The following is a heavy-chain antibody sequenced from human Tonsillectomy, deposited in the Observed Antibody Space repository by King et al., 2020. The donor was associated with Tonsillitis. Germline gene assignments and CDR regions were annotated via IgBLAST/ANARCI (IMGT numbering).Heavy chain of an antibody. V-gene: IGHV5-51*01. Sequence: QLVQSGAEVKKPGESLKISCKGSGYSFTSYWIGWVRQMPGKGLEWMGIIYPGDSDTRYSPSFQGQVTISAEKSISTTYLQWSSLKASDSAMYYCARRRRYYYDSSSYSLDDYWGQGALVTVSS. CDR2: IYPGDSDT. D-gene: IGHD3-22*01. CDR3: ARRRRYYYDSSSYSLDDY. J-gene: IGHJ4*02. CDR1: GYSFTSYW.